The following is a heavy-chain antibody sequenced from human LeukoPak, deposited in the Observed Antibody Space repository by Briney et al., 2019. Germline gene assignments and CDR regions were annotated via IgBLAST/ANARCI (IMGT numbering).Heavy chain of an antibody. J-gene: IGHJ4*02. D-gene: IGHD1-26*01. CDR1: GGSISSYY. V-gene: IGHV4-59*08. CDR3: ARHVGALDY. CDR2: IYYSGST. Sequence: PSETLSPTCTVSGGSISSYYWSWIRQPPGKGLEWIGYIYYSGSTNYNPSLKSRVTISVDTSKNQFSLKLSSVTAADTAVYYCARHVGALDYWGQGTLVTVSS.